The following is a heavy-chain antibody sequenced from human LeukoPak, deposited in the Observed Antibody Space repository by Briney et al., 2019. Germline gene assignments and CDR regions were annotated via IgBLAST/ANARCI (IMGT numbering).Heavy chain of an antibody. CDR2: IYTSGST. Sequence: SQTLSLTCTVSGGSISSGSYYWSWIRQPAGKGLEWIGRIYTSGSTNYNPSLKSRVTISVDTSKNQFSLKLSSVTAADTAAYYCARGPYSYDSSGAFDIWGQGTMVTVSS. CDR1: GGSISSGSYY. CDR3: ARGPYSYDSSGAFDI. J-gene: IGHJ3*02. D-gene: IGHD3-22*01. V-gene: IGHV4-61*02.